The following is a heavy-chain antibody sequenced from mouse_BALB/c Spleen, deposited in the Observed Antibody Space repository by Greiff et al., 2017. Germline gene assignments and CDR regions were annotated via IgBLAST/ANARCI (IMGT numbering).Heavy chain of an antibody. V-gene: IGHV1-80*01. CDR2: IYPGDGDT. CDR3: AREGWLLRFAY. Sequence: QVQLKESGAELVRPGSSVKISCKASGYAFSSYWMNWVKQRPGQGLEWIGQIYPGDGDTNYNGKFKGKATLTADKSSSTAYMQLSSLTSEDSAVYFCAREGWLLRFAYWGQGTLVTVSA. J-gene: IGHJ3*01. D-gene: IGHD2-3*01. CDR1: GYAFSSYW.